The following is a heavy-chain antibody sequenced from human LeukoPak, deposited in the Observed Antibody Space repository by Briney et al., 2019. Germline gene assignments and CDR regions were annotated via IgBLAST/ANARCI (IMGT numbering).Heavy chain of an antibody. D-gene: IGHD6-13*01. CDR1: GGTFSSYA. CDR2: IIPILGIA. J-gene: IGHJ6*02. V-gene: IGHV1-69*04. CDR3: ASSAAGTPGYYYYGMDV. Sequence: ASVKVSCKASGGTFSSYAISWVRQAPGQGLEWMGRIIPILGIANYAQKFQGRVTITVDKSTSTAYMELSSLRSEDTAVYYCASSAAGTPGYYYYGMDVWGQGTTVTVSS.